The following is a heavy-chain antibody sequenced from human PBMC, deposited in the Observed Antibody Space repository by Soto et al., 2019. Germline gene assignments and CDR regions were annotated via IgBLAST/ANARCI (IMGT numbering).Heavy chain of an antibody. V-gene: IGHV1-3*01. D-gene: IGHD3-3*01. CDR3: ARGPITIFGVVYFDY. CDR2: INAGNGNT. J-gene: IGHJ4*02. Sequence: VSVKVSCKASGYTFTSYAMHWVRQAPGQRLEWMGWINAGNGNTKYSQKFQGRVTITRDTSASTAYMELSSLRSEDTAVYYCARGPITIFGVVYFDYWGQGTLVTVSS. CDR1: GYTFTSYA.